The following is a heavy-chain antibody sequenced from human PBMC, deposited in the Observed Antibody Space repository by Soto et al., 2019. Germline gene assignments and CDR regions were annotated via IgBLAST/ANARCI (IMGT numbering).Heavy chain of an antibody. J-gene: IGHJ4*02. D-gene: IGHD3-10*01. CDR3: ARRALPYGSGSYAFDY. CDR1: GYSFTSYW. CDR2: IYPGDSDT. Sequence: GESLKISCKGSGYSFTSYWIGWVRQMPGKGLEWMGIIYPGDSDTRYSPSFQGQVTISADKSISTAYLQWSSLKASDTAMYYCARRALPYGSGSYAFDYWGQGTLVTVSS. V-gene: IGHV5-51*01.